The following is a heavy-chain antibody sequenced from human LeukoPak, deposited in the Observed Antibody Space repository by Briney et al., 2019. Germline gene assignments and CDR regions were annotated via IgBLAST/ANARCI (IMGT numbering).Heavy chain of an antibody. CDR2: INHSGST. D-gene: IGHD6-13*01. V-gene: IGHV4-34*01. CDR1: GGSFSGYY. J-gene: IGHJ4*02. CDR3: ASFPIAAAGAYYFDY. Sequence: SETLSLTCAVYGGSFSGYYWNWIRHPPGKGLEWIGDINHSGSTNYNPSLKSRVTISVDTSRNQFSLKLRSVTAADTAVYYCASFPIAAAGAYYFDYWGQGTLVTVSS.